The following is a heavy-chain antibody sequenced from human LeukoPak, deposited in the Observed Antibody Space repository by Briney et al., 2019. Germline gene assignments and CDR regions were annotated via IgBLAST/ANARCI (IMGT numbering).Heavy chain of an antibody. Sequence: GGSLRLSCAASEFTFSSSWMSWVRQAPGKGLEWVANIKQDGSEKYYVDSVKGRFTISRDTSKNMLYLQMNSLRAADTAVYYCAKSNGYGLVDIWGQGTMVTVSS. CDR2: IKQDGSEK. CDR1: EFTFSSSW. D-gene: IGHD3-10*01. CDR3: AKSNGYGLVDI. V-gene: IGHV3-7*03. J-gene: IGHJ3*02.